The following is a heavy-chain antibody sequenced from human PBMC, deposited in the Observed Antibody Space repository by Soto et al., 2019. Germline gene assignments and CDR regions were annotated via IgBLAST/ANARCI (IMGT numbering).Heavy chain of an antibody. V-gene: IGHV3-23*01. CDR2: ISGSGGST. J-gene: IGHJ4*02. CDR3: AKDGKAMVFRFDY. CDR1: GFTFSSYA. Sequence: GGSLRLSCAASGFTFSSYAMSWVRQAPGKGLEWVSDISGSGGSTSYADSVKGRFTISRDNSKNTLYLQMNSLRAEDTAVYYCAKDGKAMVFRFDYWGQGTLVTVSS. D-gene: IGHD5-18*01.